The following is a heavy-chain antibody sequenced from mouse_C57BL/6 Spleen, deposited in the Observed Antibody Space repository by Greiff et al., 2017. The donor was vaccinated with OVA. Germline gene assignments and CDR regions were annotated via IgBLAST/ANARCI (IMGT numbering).Heavy chain of an antibody. D-gene: IGHD1-1*01. CDR2: ISSGGDYI. Sequence: EVKLVESGEGLVKPGGSLKLSCAASGFTFSSYAMSWVRQTPEKRLEWVAYISSGGDYIYYADTVKGRFTISRDNARNTLYLQMSSLKSEDTAMYYCTREDYYGSSYGAGAMDYWGQGTSVTVSS. CDR1: GFTFSSYA. CDR3: TREDYYGSSYGAGAMDY. V-gene: IGHV5-9-1*02. J-gene: IGHJ4*01.